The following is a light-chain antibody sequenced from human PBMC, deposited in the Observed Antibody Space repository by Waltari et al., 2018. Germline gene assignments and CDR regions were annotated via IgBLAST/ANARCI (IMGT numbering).Light chain of an antibody. V-gene: IGLV1-44*01. CDR3: AAWDDSLNGPV. J-gene: IGLJ3*02. CDR1: NSNIGTNT. CDR2: SNN. Sequence: QSVLTQPPSASGTPGQRVSISCSGSNSNIGTNTVNWYKQLPGTAPKLLLYSNNNRPSGVPDRFSGSKSGTSASLAISGLQSEDEAEDYCAAWDDSLNGPVFGAGTKLTVL.